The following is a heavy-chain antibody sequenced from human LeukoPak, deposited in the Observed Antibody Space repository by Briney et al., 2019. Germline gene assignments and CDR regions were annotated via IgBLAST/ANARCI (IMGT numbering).Heavy chain of an antibody. V-gene: IGHV3-9*01. D-gene: IGHD3-10*01. Sequence: GGSLRLSCAASGFTFDGYAMHWVRQAPGKGLEWVSGISWNSGSIGYADSVKGRFTISRDNSKNTLYLQMNSLRAEDTAVYYCAKDGRRRKTYYYGSGSYPEWGQGTLVTVSS. CDR3: AKDGRRRKTYYYGSGSYPE. CDR1: GFTFDGYA. J-gene: IGHJ4*02. CDR2: ISWNSGSI.